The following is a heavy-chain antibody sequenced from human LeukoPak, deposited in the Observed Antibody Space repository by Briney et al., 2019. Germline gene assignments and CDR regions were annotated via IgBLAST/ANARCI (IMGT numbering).Heavy chain of an antibody. Sequence: GRSLRLSCAASGFSFYDFAMHWVRQAPGRGLEWVSGISWNSGSITYADSVKGRFTISRDNAKSSLYLQMDSLRTEDTALSYCPIADSLDYWGQGTLVTVSS. V-gene: IGHV3-9*01. CDR2: ISWNSGSI. CDR1: GFSFYDFA. CDR3: PIADSLDY. J-gene: IGHJ4*02.